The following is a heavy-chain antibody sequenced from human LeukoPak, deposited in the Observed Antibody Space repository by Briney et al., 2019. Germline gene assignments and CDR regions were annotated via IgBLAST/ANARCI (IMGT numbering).Heavy chain of an antibody. J-gene: IGHJ4*02. CDR2: IYYSGST. CDR1: GGSISSYY. Sequence: SETLSLTCTVSGGSISSYYWSWIRQPPGKGLEWIGYIYYSGSTNYNPSPKSRVTISVDTSTNQFSLKLSSVTAADTAVYYCAREVVDGGNDYWGQGTLVTVSS. V-gene: IGHV4-59*01. D-gene: IGHD4-23*01. CDR3: AREVVDGGNDY.